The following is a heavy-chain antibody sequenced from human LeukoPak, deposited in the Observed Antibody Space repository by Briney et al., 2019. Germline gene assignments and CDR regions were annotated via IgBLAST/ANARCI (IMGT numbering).Heavy chain of an antibody. Sequence: GGSLRLSCAASGFIFRNYAMSWVRQAPGKGLEWVSAITGSGDTTYYADSVKGRFTISRDNSKNTLYVEMNTLRAEDTAVYYCARWGDYDILTGYYVSDFWGQGTLVTVSS. V-gene: IGHV3-23*01. CDR2: ITGSGDTT. CDR3: ARWGDYDILTGYYVSDF. J-gene: IGHJ4*02. D-gene: IGHD3-9*01. CDR1: GFIFRNYA.